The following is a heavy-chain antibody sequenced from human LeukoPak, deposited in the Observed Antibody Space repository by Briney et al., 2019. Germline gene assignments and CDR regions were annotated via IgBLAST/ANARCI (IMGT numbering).Heavy chain of an antibody. J-gene: IGHJ3*02. Sequence: GESLKISCKGSGYNFPKYWIAWVRQMPGKGLEWMGIIYPGDSDTRYSPSFQGQVTISADKSITTAYLQWGSLKDSDTAMYYCARPMSPVTTDAFDIWGQGTMVTVSS. CDR3: ARPMSPVTTDAFDI. D-gene: IGHD4-17*01. CDR1: GYNFPKYW. V-gene: IGHV5-51*01. CDR2: IYPGDSDT.